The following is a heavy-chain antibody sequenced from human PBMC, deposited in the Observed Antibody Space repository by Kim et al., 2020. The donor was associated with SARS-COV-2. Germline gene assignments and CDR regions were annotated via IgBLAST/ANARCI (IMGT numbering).Heavy chain of an antibody. V-gene: IGHV3-20*03. Sequence: YVDSVTGRFTISRDNSGNTLYLQMTSLRGEDTAFYYCARAEDSTATNAFDVWGQGTKVTVFS. CDR3: ARAEDSTATNAFDV. J-gene: IGHJ3*01. D-gene: IGHD6-25*01.